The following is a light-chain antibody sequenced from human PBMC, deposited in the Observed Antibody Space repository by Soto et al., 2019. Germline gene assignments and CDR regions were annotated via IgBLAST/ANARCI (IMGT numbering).Light chain of an antibody. V-gene: IGKV1-5*01. Sequence: DIQMTPSPSTLSASVGDRVTITCRASQSISSWLAWYQQKPGKAPKLLIYDASSLESGVPSRFSGSGSGTEFTLTISSLQPDDFATYYCQQYNSYSWTLGQGTKVDIK. CDR3: QQYNSYSWT. J-gene: IGKJ1*01. CDR2: DAS. CDR1: QSISSW.